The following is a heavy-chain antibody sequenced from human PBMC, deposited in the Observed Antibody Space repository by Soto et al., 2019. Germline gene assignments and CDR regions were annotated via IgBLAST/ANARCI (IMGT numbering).Heavy chain of an antibody. J-gene: IGHJ4*02. CDR1: GGSISSSNW. V-gene: IGHV4-4*02. D-gene: IGHD6-6*01. Sequence: PSETLSLTCAVSGGSISSSNWWSWVRQPPGKGLEWIGEIYHSGSTNYNPSLKSRVTISVDKSKNQFSLKLSSVTAADTAVYYCGAGGQLVGTGFDYWGQGTLVTVSS. CDR3: GAGGQLVGTGFDY. CDR2: IYHSGST.